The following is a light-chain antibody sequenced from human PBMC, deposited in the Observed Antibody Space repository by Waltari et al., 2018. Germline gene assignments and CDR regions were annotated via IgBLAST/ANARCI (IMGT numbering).Light chain of an antibody. Sequence: EIVLTQSPGTLSLSPGERATPSCRTSQSVTSYLAWSQQKPGQPPRLLIYDTSNRATGIPSRFTGSGSGTDFTLTISSLEPEDFAVYYCQYRTNWPLTFGGGTKVEMK. CDR1: QSVTSY. CDR3: QYRTNWPLT. J-gene: IGKJ4*01. V-gene: IGKV3-11*01. CDR2: DTS.